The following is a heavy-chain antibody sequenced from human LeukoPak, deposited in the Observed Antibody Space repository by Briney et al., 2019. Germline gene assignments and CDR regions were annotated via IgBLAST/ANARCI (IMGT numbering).Heavy chain of an antibody. CDR3: ARVWGYCSSTSCYAAGSWFDP. D-gene: IGHD2-2*01. Sequence: ASVKVSCKASGYTFTGYYMHWVRQAPGQGLEWMGWINPNSGGTNYAQKLQGRVTMTTDTSTSTAYMELRSLRSDDTAVYYCARVWGYCSSTSCYAAGSWFDPWGQGTLVTVSS. CDR1: GYTFTGYY. J-gene: IGHJ5*02. V-gene: IGHV1-2*02. CDR2: INPNSGGT.